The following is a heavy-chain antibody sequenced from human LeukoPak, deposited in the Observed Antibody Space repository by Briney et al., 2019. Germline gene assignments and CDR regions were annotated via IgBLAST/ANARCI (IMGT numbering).Heavy chain of an antibody. D-gene: IGHD3-10*01. CDR1: GGSISSGSYY. J-gene: IGHJ4*02. V-gene: IGHV4-61*02. Sequence: NASETLSLTCTVSGGSISSGSYYWSWIRQPAGKGLEWIGRIYYSGSTNYNPSLKSRVTISVDTSKNQFSLKLSSVTAADTAVYYCARLWFGELLPDYWGQGTLVTVSS. CDR2: IYYSGST. CDR3: ARLWFGELLPDY.